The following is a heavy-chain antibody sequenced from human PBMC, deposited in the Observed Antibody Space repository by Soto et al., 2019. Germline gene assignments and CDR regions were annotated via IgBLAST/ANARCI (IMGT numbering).Heavy chain of an antibody. CDR2: ISSSGSTI. D-gene: IGHD3-9*01. CDR3: AKAPSARYFDWLGPDYYGMDA. J-gene: IGHJ6*02. Sequence: GGSLRLSCAASGFTFSSYEMNWVRQAPGKGLEWVSYISSSGSTIYYADSVKGRFTISRDNAKNSLYLQMNSLRAEDTAVYYCAKAPSARYFDWLGPDYYGMDAWGQGTTVTVS. CDR1: GFTFSSYE. V-gene: IGHV3-48*03.